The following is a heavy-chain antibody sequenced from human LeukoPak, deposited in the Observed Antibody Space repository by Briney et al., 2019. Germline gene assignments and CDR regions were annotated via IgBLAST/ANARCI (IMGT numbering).Heavy chain of an antibody. J-gene: IGHJ4*02. CDR2: ISSNGGST. Sequence: GGSLRLSCAASGFTFSSYAMHWVRQAPGKGLEYVSAISSNGGSTYYADSVKGRFTISRDNSKNTLYVQMGSLRAEDMAVYYCARGRRCSSTSCYAGHFDYWGQGTLVTVSS. CDR3: ARGRRCSSTSCYAGHFDY. D-gene: IGHD2-2*01. V-gene: IGHV3-64*02. CDR1: GFTFSSYA.